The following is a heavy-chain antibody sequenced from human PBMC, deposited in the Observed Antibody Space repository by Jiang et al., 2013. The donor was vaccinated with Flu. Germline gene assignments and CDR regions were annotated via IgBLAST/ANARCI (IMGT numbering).Heavy chain of an antibody. CDR1: GYSFTSYW. CDR2: IDPSDSYT. V-gene: IGHV5-10-1*01. CDR3: ARQQGGLDSGYEVDY. D-gene: IGHD5-12*01. J-gene: IGHJ4*02. Sequence: GAEVKKPGESLRISCKGSGYSFTSYWISWVRQMPGKGLEWMGRIDPSDSYTNYSPSFQGHVTISADKSISTAYLQWSSLKASDTAMYYCARQQGGLDSGYEVDYWGQGTLVTVSS.